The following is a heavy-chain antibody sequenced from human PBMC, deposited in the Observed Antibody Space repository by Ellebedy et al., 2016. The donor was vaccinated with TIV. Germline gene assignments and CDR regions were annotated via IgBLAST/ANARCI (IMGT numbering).Heavy chain of an antibody. V-gene: IGHV1-18*01. CDR3: ATGALRAPDMDVVYFHFYVMNV. J-gene: IGHJ6*02. CDR1: GYTFTSYG. Sequence: AASVKVSCKASGYTFTSYGISWVRQAPGQGLEWMGWISAYNGNTNYAQKLQGRVTMTTDTSTSTAYMELRSLRSDDTAVYYCATGALRAPDMDVVYFHFYVMNVWGQGTTVSVSS. D-gene: IGHD2-15*01. CDR2: ISAYNGNT.